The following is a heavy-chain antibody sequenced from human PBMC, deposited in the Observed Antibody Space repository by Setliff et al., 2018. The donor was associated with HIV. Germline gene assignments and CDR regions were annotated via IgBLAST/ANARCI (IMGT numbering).Heavy chain of an antibody. Sequence: PVGSLRLSCAASGFTFNTETTNWVRQAPGKGLEWVSYITSSGSSIYYADSVRGRFTISRDNAKNSLYLQMNSLRAEDTGVYYCHSGYDTEEQSYFDYWGQGTLVTVSS. CDR3: HSGYDTEEQSYFDY. V-gene: IGHV3-48*04. D-gene: IGHD5-12*01. J-gene: IGHJ4*02. CDR1: GFTFNTET. CDR2: ITSSGSSI.